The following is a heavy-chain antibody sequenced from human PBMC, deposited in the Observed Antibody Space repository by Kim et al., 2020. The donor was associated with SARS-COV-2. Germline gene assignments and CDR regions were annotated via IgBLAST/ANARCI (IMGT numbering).Heavy chain of an antibody. V-gene: IGHV5-10-1*01. Sequence: GESLKISCKGSGYSFTSYWISWVRQMPGKGLEWMGRIDPSDSYTNYSPSFQGHVTISADKSISTAYLQWSSLKASDTTMYYCASRGYSYGYDAFDIWGQGTMVTVSS. CDR1: GYSFTSYW. CDR2: IDPSDSYT. CDR3: ASRGYSYGYDAFDI. J-gene: IGHJ3*02. D-gene: IGHD5-18*01.